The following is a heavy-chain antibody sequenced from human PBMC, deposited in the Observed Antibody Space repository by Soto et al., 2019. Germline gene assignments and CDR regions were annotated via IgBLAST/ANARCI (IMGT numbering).Heavy chain of an antibody. CDR1: GGSISSSSYY. J-gene: IGHJ6*02. CDR3: ASPKIDYYYAMDV. CDR2: IYYSGST. V-gene: IGHV4-39*01. Sequence: SETLSLTSTVSGGSISSSSYYWGRIRQPPGKGLEWIGSIYYSGSTYYNPSLKSRVTISVDTPKNQISLKLSSVTAADTAVYYCASPKIDYYYAMDVWGQGTTVTVS.